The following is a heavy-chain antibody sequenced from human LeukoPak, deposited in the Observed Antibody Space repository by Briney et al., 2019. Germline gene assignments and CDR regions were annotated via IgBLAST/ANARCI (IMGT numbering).Heavy chain of an antibody. J-gene: IGHJ4*02. CDR2: INHSGST. Sequence: SETLSLTCAVYGGSFSGYYWSWIRQPPGKGLEWIGVINHSGSTNYNPSLKSRVTISVDTSKNQFSLKLSSVTAADTAVYYCARGYYDSSGYYFAQVLFDYWGQGTLVTVSS. CDR1: GGSFSGYY. V-gene: IGHV4-34*01. D-gene: IGHD3-22*01. CDR3: ARGYYDSSGYYFAQVLFDY.